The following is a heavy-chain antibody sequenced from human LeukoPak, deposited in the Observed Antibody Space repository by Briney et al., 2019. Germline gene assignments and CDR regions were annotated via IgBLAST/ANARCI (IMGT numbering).Heavy chain of an antibody. CDR3: ARDFGGIAAVGTSFDP. Sequence: GGSLRLSCAASGFTFSSYSMNWVRQAPGEGLGWVSSISSSSSYIYYADSVKGRFTISRDNAKNSLYLQMNSLRAEDTAVYYCARDFGGIAAVGTSFDPWGQGALVTVSS. J-gene: IGHJ5*02. D-gene: IGHD6-13*01. CDR1: GFTFSSYS. V-gene: IGHV3-21*01. CDR2: ISSSSSYI.